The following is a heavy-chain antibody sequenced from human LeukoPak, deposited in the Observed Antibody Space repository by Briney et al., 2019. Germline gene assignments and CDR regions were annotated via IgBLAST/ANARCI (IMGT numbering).Heavy chain of an antibody. CDR3: ARVFEYGSGIYSWFDP. Sequence: SETLSLTCTVSGGSISSGDYYWSWIRQPPGKGLEWIGYTYYSGSTYYNPSLKSRVTISVDTSKNQFSLKLSSVTAADTAVYYCARVFEYGSGIYSWFDPWGQGTLVTVSS. D-gene: IGHD3-10*01. J-gene: IGHJ5*02. CDR1: GGSISSGDYY. CDR2: TYYSGST. V-gene: IGHV4-30-4*08.